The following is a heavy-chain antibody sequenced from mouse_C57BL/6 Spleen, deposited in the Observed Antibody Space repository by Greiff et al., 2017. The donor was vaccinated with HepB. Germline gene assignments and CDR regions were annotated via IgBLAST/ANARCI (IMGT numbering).Heavy chain of an antibody. CDR2: IDPSDSET. CDR3: ARGGGIYDGYLDWFAY. Sequence: QVQLQQPGAELVRPGSSVKLSCKASGYTFTSYWMHWVKQRPIQGLEWIGNIDPSDSETHYNQKFKDKATLTVDKSSSTAYMQLSSLTSEDSAVYYCARGGGIYDGYLDWFAYWGQGTLVTVSA. J-gene: IGHJ3*01. CDR1: GYTFTSYW. V-gene: IGHV1-52*01. D-gene: IGHD2-3*01.